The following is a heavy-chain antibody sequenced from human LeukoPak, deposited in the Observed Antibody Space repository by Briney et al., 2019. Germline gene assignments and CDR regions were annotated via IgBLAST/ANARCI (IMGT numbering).Heavy chain of an antibody. CDR3: TVDFADTSREPPLGVYYGRDV. V-gene: IGHV3-49*03. Sequence: GGSLRLSCTASGFTFGDYTISWFRQAPGKGLEWVGFIRSKTYGGTTEDAASVKGRFSISRDDSKSLAYLQMNNLKTEDTAVYYCTVDFADTSREPPLGVYYGRDVWGQGTTVIVSS. CDR1: GFTFGDYT. CDR2: IRSKTYGGTT. J-gene: IGHJ6*02. D-gene: IGHD2-8*02.